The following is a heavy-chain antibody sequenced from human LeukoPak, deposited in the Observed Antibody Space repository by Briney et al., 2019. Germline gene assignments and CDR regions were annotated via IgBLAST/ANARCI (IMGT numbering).Heavy chain of an antibody. CDR2: ISAYNGNT. V-gene: IGHV1-18*04. J-gene: IGHJ4*02. D-gene: IGHD4-17*01. Sequence: GASVKVSCKASGYTFTNYGVTWVRQAPGQGLQWMGWISAYNGNTNYAQKFQGRISMTIDTSTTTAYMELRSLRPDDTAIYYCARVRSYGDYSDYWGQGTLVTVSS. CDR1: GYTFTNYG. CDR3: ARVRSYGDYSDY.